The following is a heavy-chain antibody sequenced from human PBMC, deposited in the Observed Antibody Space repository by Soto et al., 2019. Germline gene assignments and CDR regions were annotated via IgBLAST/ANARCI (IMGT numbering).Heavy chain of an antibody. D-gene: IGHD3-3*02. CDR2: IYYSGST. Sequence: SETLSLTCTVSGGSISSGDYYWSWIRQPPGKDLEWIGYIYYSGSTYYNPSLKSRVTISVDTSKNQFSLKLSSVTAADTAVYYCASPKIAFYNWFDPWGQGTQVTVSS. V-gene: IGHV4-30-4*01. J-gene: IGHJ5*02. CDR1: GGSISSGDYY. CDR3: ASPKIAFYNWFDP.